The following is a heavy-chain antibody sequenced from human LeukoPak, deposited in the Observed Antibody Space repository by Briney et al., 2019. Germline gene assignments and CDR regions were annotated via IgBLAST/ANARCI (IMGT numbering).Heavy chain of an antibody. Sequence: ASVKVSCKASGYTFTRYGITWVRQAPGQGLEWMGRVSVYDGNTQYAKKIQDRVTMTTDTSTSTAYMELRSLRSDDTAVYYCGRVLIRQYSGSAIDYWGQGTLVTVSS. CDR2: VSVYDGNT. J-gene: IGHJ4*02. CDR3: GRVLIRQYSGSAIDY. CDR1: GYTFTRYG. V-gene: IGHV1-18*01. D-gene: IGHD5-12*01.